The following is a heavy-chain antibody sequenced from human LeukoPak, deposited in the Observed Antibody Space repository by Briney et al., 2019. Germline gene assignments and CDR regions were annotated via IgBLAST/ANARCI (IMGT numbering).Heavy chain of an antibody. CDR2: INPNSGGT. CDR1: GYTFTSYG. D-gene: IGHD3-22*01. J-gene: IGHJ4*02. CDR3: ARTYYYDSSGYYPPFDY. V-gene: IGHV1-2*02. Sequence: ASVKVSCKASGYTFTSYGISWVRQAPGQGLEWMGWINPNSGGTNYAQKFQGRVTMTRDTSISTAYMELSRLRSDDTAVYYCARTYYYDSSGYYPPFDYWGQGTLVTVSS.